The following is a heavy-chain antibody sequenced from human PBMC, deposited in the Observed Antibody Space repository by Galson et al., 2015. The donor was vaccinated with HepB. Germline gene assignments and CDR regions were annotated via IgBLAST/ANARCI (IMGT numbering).Heavy chain of an antibody. CDR1: GFTFSNYK. V-gene: IGHV4-59*01. D-gene: IGHD3-9*01. CDR3: ARGSYDILTGYYKGSDY. Sequence: LRLSCAASGFTFSNYKVHWVRQAPGKGLEWIGYIYYSGSTNYNPSLKSRVTISVDTSKNQFSLRLSSVTAADTAVYYCARGSYDILTGYYKGSDYWGQGALVTVSS. CDR2: IYYSGST. J-gene: IGHJ4*02.